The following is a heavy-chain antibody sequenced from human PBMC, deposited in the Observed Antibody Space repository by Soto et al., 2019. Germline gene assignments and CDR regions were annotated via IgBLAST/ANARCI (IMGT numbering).Heavy chain of an antibody. J-gene: IGHJ4*02. V-gene: IGHV3-23*01. D-gene: IGHD6-19*01. CDR1: GFTFSSYA. Sequence: GGSLRLSCAASGFTFSSYAMSWVRQAPGKGLEWVSAISGSGGSTYYADSVKGRFTISRDNSKNTLYLQMNSLRAEDTAVYYCAKLSEGYSSGWSYWGARPPGWWGQGTLVTVSS. CDR3: AKLSEGYSSGWSYWGARPPGW. CDR2: ISGSGGST.